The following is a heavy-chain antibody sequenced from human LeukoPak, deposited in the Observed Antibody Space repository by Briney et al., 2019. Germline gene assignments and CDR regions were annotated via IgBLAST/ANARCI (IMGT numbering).Heavy chain of an antibody. J-gene: IGHJ4*02. CDR2: MNPNSGNT. CDR3: ARDLSSSYFDY. V-gene: IGHV1-8*01. Sequence: ASVKVSCKASGYTFTSFDINWVRQATGQGLEWMGWMNPNSGNTGYAQKFQGRVTMTTDTSASTAYMELSSLRSEDTAVYYCARDLSSSYFDYWGQGTLVTVSS. D-gene: IGHD6-13*01. CDR1: GYTFTSFD.